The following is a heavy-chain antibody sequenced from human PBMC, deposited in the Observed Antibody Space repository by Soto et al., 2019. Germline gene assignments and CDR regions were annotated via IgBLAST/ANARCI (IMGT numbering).Heavy chain of an antibody. Sequence: SETLSLTCTVSGGSISSYCWSWIRQPPGKGLEWIGYIYYSGSTNYNPSLKSRVTISVDTSKNQFSLKLSSVTAADTAVYYCARVPDYGDYYFDYWGQGTLVTVSS. CDR2: IYYSGST. CDR1: GGSISSYC. CDR3: ARVPDYGDYYFDY. D-gene: IGHD4-17*01. V-gene: IGHV4-59*01. J-gene: IGHJ4*02.